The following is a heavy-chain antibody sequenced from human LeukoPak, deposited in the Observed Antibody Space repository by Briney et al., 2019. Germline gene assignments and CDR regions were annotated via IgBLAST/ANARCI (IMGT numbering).Heavy chain of an antibody. J-gene: IGHJ5*02. CDR2: IYPNDSDT. Sequence: GESLKISCKKSGYSFITYWIGWVRQMPGKGLEWMGIIYPNDSDTIYSPSFQDQVTISADKSISTAYLQWSSLKASDTAMYYCARLPYCGGDCYPNWFDTWGQGTLVTVSS. CDR3: ARLPYCGGDCYPNWFDT. CDR1: GYSFITYW. D-gene: IGHD2-21*02. V-gene: IGHV5-51*01.